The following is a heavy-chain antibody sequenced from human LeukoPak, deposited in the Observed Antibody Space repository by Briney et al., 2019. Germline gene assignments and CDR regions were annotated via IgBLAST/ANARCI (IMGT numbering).Heavy chain of an antibody. CDR1: GFAFSNYA. Sequence: QPGGSLRLSCAASGFAFSNYAMSWVRQAPGKGLEWVSDISGSGDTTHYADSVKGRFTISRDNSKNTLYLQMNSLRAEDTAVYYCAPSYGGDVGDYWGQGTLVAVSS. D-gene: IGHD5-12*01. CDR2: ISGSGDTT. V-gene: IGHV3-23*01. J-gene: IGHJ4*02. CDR3: APSYGGDVGDY.